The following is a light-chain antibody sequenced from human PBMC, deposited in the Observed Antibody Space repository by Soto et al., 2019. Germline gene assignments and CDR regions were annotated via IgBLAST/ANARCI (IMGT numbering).Light chain of an antibody. CDR1: QSVSSTY. V-gene: IGKV3-20*01. J-gene: IGKJ2*01. CDR2: GAS. Sequence: EIVLTQSPGTLSLSPGESATLSCRASQSVSSTYLAWYQQKPDQAPRLLIYGASSRATGIPDRFRGSGSGTDFTLTIRRLEPEDFAVYYCQHYGSPYTFGQGTKLEIK. CDR3: QHYGSPYT.